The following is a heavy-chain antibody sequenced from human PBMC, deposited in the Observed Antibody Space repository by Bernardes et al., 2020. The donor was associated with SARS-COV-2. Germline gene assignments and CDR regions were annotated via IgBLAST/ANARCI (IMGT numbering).Heavy chain of an antibody. D-gene: IGHD1-7*01. CDR3: TRGLGLELITWVDY. Sequence: GGSLRLSCTASGFTFRSSAMHWVRQAPGKGPEWVAVISNDGSIKYYTDSVKGRFTISRDNSKNTLYLLMNSLRTDDTAVYYCTRGLGLELITWVDYGGQGTLVTVSS. J-gene: IGHJ4*02. CDR1: GFTFRSSA. CDR2: ISNDGSIK. V-gene: IGHV3-30-3*01.